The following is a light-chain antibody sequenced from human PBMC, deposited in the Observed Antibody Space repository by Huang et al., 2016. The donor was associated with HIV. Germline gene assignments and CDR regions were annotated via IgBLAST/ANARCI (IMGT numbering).Light chain of an antibody. CDR1: QSIGNY. CDR3: QQRSKLPLT. J-gene: IGKJ4*01. Sequence: EIVLTQSPVTLSLSPGDRATLSCRASQSIGNYLAWYQQESDQAPRLLIYGVSNRAAGVPARFSASGSETDFTLTIASLHPDDFAIYHCQQRSKLPLTFGGGTKVEMK. CDR2: GVS. V-gene: IGKV3-11*01.